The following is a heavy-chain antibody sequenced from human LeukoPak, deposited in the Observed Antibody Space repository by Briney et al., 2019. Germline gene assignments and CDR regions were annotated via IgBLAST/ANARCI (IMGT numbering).Heavy chain of an antibody. Sequence: PGGSLRLSCASSGLTLSRYVMGWVRQAPGKGLEWVSTISASGGSTFYAASVKGRFTVPRDNSKNTLFLQMNTLRAEDTAVYYCATLYGDYNWYFDLWGRGTLVTVSS. CDR3: ATLYGDYNWYFDL. V-gene: IGHV3-23*01. J-gene: IGHJ2*01. CDR2: ISASGGST. CDR1: GLTLSRYV. D-gene: IGHD4-17*01.